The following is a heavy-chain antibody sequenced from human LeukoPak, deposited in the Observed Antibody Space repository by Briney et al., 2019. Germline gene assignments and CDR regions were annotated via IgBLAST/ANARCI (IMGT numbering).Heavy chain of an antibody. V-gene: IGHV1-2*02. Sequence: GASVKVSCKASGYTFTGYYMHLVRQAPGQGLEWMGWINPNSGGTNYAQKFQGRVTMTRDTSISTAYMELSRLRSDDTAVYYCARDKGKYSGSYPLDYWGQGTLVTVSS. D-gene: IGHD1-26*01. CDR2: INPNSGGT. J-gene: IGHJ4*02. CDR1: GYTFTGYY. CDR3: ARDKGKYSGSYPLDY.